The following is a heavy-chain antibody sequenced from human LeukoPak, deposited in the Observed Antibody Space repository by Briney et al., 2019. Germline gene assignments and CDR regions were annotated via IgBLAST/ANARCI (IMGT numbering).Heavy chain of an antibody. CDR1: GGSISSSSYY. J-gene: IGHJ5*02. Sequence: ETLSLTCTVSGGSISSSSYYWGWIRQPPGKGLEWIGSIYYSGSTYYNPSLKSRVTISVDTSKNQFSLKLSSVTAADTAVYYCARSRGAYGAYCSGGSCYPNGGHWFDPWGQGTLITVSS. D-gene: IGHD2-15*01. V-gene: IGHV4-39*01. CDR3: ARSRGAYGAYCSGGSCYPNGGHWFDP. CDR2: IYYSGST.